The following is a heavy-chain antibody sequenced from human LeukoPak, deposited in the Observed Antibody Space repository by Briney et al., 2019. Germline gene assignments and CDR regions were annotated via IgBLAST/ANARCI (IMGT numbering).Heavy chain of an antibody. D-gene: IGHD3-10*01. CDR2: IYYSGSS. Sequence: SETLSLTCTVSGGSVSTYYWRWIRQPPGKGLEWIGYIYYSGSSNYNPSLKSRVTISVDTSKNQFSLNLSSVTAADTAEYYCARDSPMVRGLIGYFDLWGRGTLVTVSS. J-gene: IGHJ2*01. V-gene: IGHV4-59*02. CDR1: GGSVSTYY. CDR3: ARDSPMVRGLIGYFDL.